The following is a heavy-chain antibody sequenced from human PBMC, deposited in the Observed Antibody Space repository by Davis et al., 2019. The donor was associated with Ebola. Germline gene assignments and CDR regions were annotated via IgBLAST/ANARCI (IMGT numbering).Heavy chain of an antibody. CDR3: ARACGGSCYLGWFDP. V-gene: IGHV3-33*01. J-gene: IGHJ5*02. Sequence: GESLKISCAASGFTFSSYGMHWVRQAPGKGLEWVAVIWYDGSNKYYADSVKGRFTISRDNSKNTLYLQMNSLRAEDTAVYYCARACGGSCYLGWFDPWGQGTLVTVSS. CDR1: GFTFSSYG. D-gene: IGHD2-15*01. CDR2: IWYDGSNK.